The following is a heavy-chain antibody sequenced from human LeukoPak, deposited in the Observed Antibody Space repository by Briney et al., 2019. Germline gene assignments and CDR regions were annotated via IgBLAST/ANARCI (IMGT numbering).Heavy chain of an antibody. CDR2: INPNSGGT. CDR3: ARTTEGGYSYGYFYYYYMGV. D-gene: IGHD5-18*01. J-gene: IGHJ6*03. CDR1: GYTFSGYY. V-gene: IGHV1-2*02. Sequence: ASVKVSCKASGYTFSGYYIHWVRQAPGQGLEWMGWINPNSGGTNYAQKFQDRVTMTRDTSITTAYMDMSRLRSDDTAVYYCARTTEGGYSYGYFYYYYMGVWGKGTTVTISS.